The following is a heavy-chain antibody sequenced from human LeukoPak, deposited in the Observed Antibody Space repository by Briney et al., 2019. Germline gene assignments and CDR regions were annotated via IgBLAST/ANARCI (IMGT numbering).Heavy chain of an antibody. CDR1: GYTFTGYY. J-gene: IGHJ4*02. CDR2: INPNSGGT. V-gene: IGHV1-2*02. Sequence: ASVKVSCKASGYTFTGYYMHWVRQAPGQGLEWMGWINPNSGGTNYAQKFQGRVTMTRDTSISTAYMELSSLRSEDTAVYYCAREDSSSWYDYWGQGTLVTVSS. CDR3: AREDSSSWYDY. D-gene: IGHD6-13*01.